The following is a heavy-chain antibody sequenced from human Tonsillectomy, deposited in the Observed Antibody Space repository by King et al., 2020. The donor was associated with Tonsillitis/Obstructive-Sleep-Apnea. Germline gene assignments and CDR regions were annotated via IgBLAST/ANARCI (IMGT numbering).Heavy chain of an antibody. V-gene: IGHV5-10-1*01. CDR1: GYSFTSYW. Sequence: KLVQSGAEVKKPGESLRISCKGSGYSFTSYWITWVRQMPGKGLEWMGRIDPSDSYTNYSPSFQGHVTISADKSISTAYLQWSSLRASDTAMYYCARLDSIVVVPAPIYYYMDVWGKGTTVTVSS. J-gene: IGHJ6*03. CDR3: ARLDSIVVVPAPIYYYMDV. D-gene: IGHD2-2*02. CDR2: IDPSDSYT.